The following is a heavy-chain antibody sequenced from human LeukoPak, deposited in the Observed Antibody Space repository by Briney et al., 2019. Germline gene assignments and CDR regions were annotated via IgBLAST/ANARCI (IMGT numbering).Heavy chain of an antibody. CDR2: ISAYNGNT. CDR1: GYTFTSYG. J-gene: IGHJ4*02. V-gene: IGHV1-18*01. CDR3: ARDLDQYSGRYGGFGQDF. Sequence: ASVKVSCRASGYTFTSYGINWVRQAPGQGLEWMGWISAYNGNTNYAQKLQGRVTMTTDTSTSTAYMELRSLRSDDTAVYYCARDLDQYSGRYGGFGQDFWGQGTLVTVSS. D-gene: IGHD1-26*01.